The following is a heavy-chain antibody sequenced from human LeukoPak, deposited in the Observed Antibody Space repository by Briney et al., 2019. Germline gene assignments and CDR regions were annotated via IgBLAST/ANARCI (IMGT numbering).Heavy chain of an antibody. CDR3: ARGPVVPAAIVYYYYYMDV. Sequence: ASVKVSCKASGGTFSSYAISWVRQAPGQGLEWMGGIIPIFGTANYAQKFQGRVTITADESTSTAYMELSSLRSEDTAVYYCARGPVVPAAIVYYYYYMDVWGKGTTVTVSS. V-gene: IGHV1-69*13. D-gene: IGHD2-2*02. CDR1: GGTFSSYA. J-gene: IGHJ6*03. CDR2: IIPIFGTA.